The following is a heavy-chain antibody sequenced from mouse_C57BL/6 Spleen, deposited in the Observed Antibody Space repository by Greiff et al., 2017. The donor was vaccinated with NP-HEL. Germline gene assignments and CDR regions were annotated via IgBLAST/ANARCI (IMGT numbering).Heavy chain of an antibody. V-gene: IGHV1-53*01. CDR3: ARGWLLVRGYFDY. J-gene: IGHJ2*01. CDR2: INPSNGGT. D-gene: IGHD2-3*01. Sequence: QVQLQHPGTELVKPGASVKLSCKASGYTFTSYWMHWVKQRPGRGLEWIGNINPSNGGTKYNEKFKSKATLTVDKSSSTAYMQLSSLTSEESAVYYCARGWLLVRGYFDYWGQGTTLTVSS. CDR1: GYTFTSYW.